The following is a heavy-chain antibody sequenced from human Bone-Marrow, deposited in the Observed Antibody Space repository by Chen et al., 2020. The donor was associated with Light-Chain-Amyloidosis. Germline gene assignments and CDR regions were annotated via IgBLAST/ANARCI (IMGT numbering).Heavy chain of an antibody. CDR3: ARRGDGYNFDY. CDR2: IYPDDSDA. D-gene: IGHD5-12*01. J-gene: IGHJ4*02. V-gene: IGHV5-51*01. Sequence: GWVRQMPGKGLEWMGVIYPDDSDARYSPSFEGQVTISADKSITTAYLQWRSLKASDTAMYYCARRGDGYNFDYWGQGTLVTVSS.